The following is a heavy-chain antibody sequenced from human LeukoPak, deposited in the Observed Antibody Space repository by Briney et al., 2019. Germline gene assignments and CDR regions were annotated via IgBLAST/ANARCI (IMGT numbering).Heavy chain of an antibody. CDR1: GGSFSGYY. Sequence: SETLSLTCAVYGGSFSGYYWSWIRQPPGKGLEWIGEINHSGSTNYNPSLKSRVTISVDTSKNRFSLKLSSVTAADTAVYYCARLRGGGSGPYNWFDPWGQGTLVTVSS. CDR3: ARLRGGGSGPYNWFDP. V-gene: IGHV4-34*01. CDR2: INHSGST. J-gene: IGHJ5*02. D-gene: IGHD3-10*01.